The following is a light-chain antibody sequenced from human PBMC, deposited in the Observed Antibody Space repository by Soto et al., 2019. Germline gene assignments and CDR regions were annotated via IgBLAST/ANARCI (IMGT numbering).Light chain of an antibody. V-gene: IGLV2-14*01. CDR1: SSDVGGYNY. J-gene: IGLJ1*01. CDR3: RSYTSTRTYV. CDR2: DVT. Sequence: QSALTQPASVSGSPGQSITISCTGTSSDVGGYNYVSWYQQHPGKAPKLMIYDVTNRPSGISNRFSGSKSGNTASLTISGLQVEDEADYYCRSYTSTRTYVFGTGTKVTVL.